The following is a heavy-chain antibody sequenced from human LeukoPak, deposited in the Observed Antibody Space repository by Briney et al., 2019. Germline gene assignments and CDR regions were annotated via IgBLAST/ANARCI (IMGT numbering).Heavy chain of an antibody. CDR1: GGSISSGDYY. CDR3: AREGGGYCSGGSCYNDY. J-gene: IGHJ4*02. CDR2: IYYSGST. Sequence: SETLSLTCTVSGGSISSGDYYWSWIRQPPGKGLEWIGYIYYSGSTYYNPSLKSRVTISVDTSKNQFSLKLSSVTAADTAVYYCAREGGGYCSGGSCYNDYWGQGTLVTVSS. D-gene: IGHD2-15*01. V-gene: IGHV4-30-4*01.